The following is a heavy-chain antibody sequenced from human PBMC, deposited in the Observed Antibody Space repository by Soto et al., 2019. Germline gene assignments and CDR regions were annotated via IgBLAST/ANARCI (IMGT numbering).Heavy chain of an antibody. J-gene: IGHJ6*02. V-gene: IGHV4-39*01. CDR3: ARRLRASGYPPRYYYYGMDV. Sequence: PSETLSLTCTVSGGSISSSSYYWGWIRHPPGKGLEWIGSIYYSGSTYYNPSLKSRVTISVDTSKNQFSLKLSSVTAADTAVYYCARRLRASGYPPRYYYYGMDVWGQGTTVTVSS. D-gene: IGHD3-3*01. CDR1: GGSISSSSYY. CDR2: IYYSGST.